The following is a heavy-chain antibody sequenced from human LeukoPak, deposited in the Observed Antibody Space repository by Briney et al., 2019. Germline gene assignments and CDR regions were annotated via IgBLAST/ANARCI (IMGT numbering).Heavy chain of an antibody. CDR2: ISHDGSNK. CDR3: AKDGLGGFGDYMDV. V-gene: IGHV3-30*18. CDR1: GFTFDDYG. Sequence: GGSLRLSCAASGFTFDDYGMSWVRQAPGKGLQWVAIISHDGSNKYYADSAQGRFTISRDNSKNMPYLQMNSLRVEDTAIYYCAKDGLGGFGDYMDVWGKGTTVTISS. D-gene: IGHD3-10*01. J-gene: IGHJ6*03.